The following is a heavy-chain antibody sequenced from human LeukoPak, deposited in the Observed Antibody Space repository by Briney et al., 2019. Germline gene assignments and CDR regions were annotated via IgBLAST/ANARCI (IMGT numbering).Heavy chain of an antibody. D-gene: IGHD1-26*01. CDR1: GFTLSDPA. V-gene: IGHV3-73*01. CDR2: IDRPAKGYAT. CDR3: TRDRGTYNWLDP. J-gene: IGHJ5*02. Sequence: PGGSLKLSCAASGFTLSDPAIHWVRQASGKGLEWVGLIDRPAKGYATAYGASVGGRFTISRDDSKNTAYLQMDSLKTEDTALYYCTRDRGTYNWLDPWGQGTLVTVSS.